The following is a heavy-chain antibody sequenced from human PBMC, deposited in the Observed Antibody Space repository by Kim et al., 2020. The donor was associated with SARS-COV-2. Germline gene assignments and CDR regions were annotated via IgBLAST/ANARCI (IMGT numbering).Heavy chain of an antibody. J-gene: IGHJ5*02. CDR3: ASQVFNPEWLLSGNWFDP. Sequence: SVKVSCKASGGTFSSYAISWVRQAPGQGLEWMGGIIPIFGTANYAQKFQGRVTITADESTSTAYMELSSLRSEDTAVYYCASQVFNPEWLLSGNWFDPWGQGTLVTVSS. D-gene: IGHD3-3*01. CDR2: IIPIFGTA. CDR1: GGTFSSYA. V-gene: IGHV1-69*13.